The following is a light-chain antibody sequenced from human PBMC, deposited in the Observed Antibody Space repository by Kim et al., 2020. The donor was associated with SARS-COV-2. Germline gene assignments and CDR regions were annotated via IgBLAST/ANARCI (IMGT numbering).Light chain of an antibody. V-gene: IGKV1-16*01. CDR1: QDISNF. J-gene: IGKJ1*01. Sequence: DIQMTQSPSSLSSSVGDRVTITCRASQDISNFLAWFQQKPGGAPKSLIHDASTLQGGVPSRFSGSGSATHFTLTINNLQPEDFATYYCQQYNSYPPTFGQGTKVDIK. CDR3: QQYNSYPPT. CDR2: DAS.